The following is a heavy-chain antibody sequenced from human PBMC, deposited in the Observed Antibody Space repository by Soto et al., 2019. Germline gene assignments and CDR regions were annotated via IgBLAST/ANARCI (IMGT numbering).Heavy chain of an antibody. CDR3: ARAHRIVARQEIWFDP. J-gene: IGHJ5*02. Sequence: ASVKVSCKASGYTFTSYDINWVRQATGQGLEWMGWMNPNSGNTGYAQKFQGRVTMTRNTSISTAYMELSSLRSEDTAVYYCARAHRIVARQEIWFDPWGQGTQVTVSS. D-gene: IGHD6-6*01. CDR2: MNPNSGNT. V-gene: IGHV1-8*01. CDR1: GYTFTSYD.